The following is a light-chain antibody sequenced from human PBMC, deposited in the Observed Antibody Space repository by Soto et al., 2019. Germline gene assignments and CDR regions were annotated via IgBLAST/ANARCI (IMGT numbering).Light chain of an antibody. J-gene: IGKJ2*01. CDR1: QSVSSSY. V-gene: IGKV3-20*01. CDR2: GAS. Sequence: EIVLTQSPGTLSLSPGERATLSCRASQSVSSSYLAWYQQKPGQAPRLLIYGASSRATGIPDRFSGSGSGTDFTLTISRLDPKDVAVYSCQQYGSSPYTFGQGTKLEIK. CDR3: QQYGSSPYT.